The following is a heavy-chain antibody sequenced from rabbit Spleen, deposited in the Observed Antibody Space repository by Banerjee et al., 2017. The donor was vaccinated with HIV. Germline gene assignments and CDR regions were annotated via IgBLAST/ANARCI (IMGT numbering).Heavy chain of an antibody. J-gene: IGHJ4*01. CDR1: GIDFTNYY. Sequence: QLTETGGGLVQPGGSLTLSCKASGIDFTNYYISWVRQAPGKGLEWIGIIYAAKGSTDYASWVNGRFTISSDNAQSTVDLKMTSLTAADTATYFCARDYDDYGYSFDLWGPGTLVTVS. V-gene: IGHV1S7*01. D-gene: IGHD2-1*01. CDR3: ARDYDDYGYSFDL. CDR2: IYAAKGST.